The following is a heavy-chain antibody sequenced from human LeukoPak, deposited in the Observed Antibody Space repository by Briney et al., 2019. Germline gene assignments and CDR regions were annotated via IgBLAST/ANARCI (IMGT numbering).Heavy chain of an antibody. CDR1: GYTFTGYY. CDR3: ARVGIAAAKGNWFDP. D-gene: IGHD6-13*01. J-gene: IGHJ5*02. Sequence: GASVKVSCKASGYTFTGYYMHWVRQAPGQGLEWMGWINPNSGGTNYAQKFQGRVTMTRDTSISTAYMELSRLRSDDTAVYYCARVGIAAAKGNWFDPWGQGTLVTVSS. V-gene: IGHV1-2*02. CDR2: INPNSGGT.